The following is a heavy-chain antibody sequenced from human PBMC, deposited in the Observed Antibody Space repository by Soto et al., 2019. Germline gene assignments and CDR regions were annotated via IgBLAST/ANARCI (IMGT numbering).Heavy chain of an antibody. D-gene: IGHD2-21*02. CDR2: IHYSGSI. J-gene: IGHJ6*02. CDR1: GGSISTDHYH. CDR3: AREDDGGDRDYYGLDV. Sequence: QVQLQESGPGLVRPSQTLSLTCTVSGGSISTDHYHWTWIRQAPGKGLEWIGYIHYSGSIKFNPSPQSRVSISVDTSKNLFSLRLSSVTAADTAVYFCAREDDGGDRDYYGLDVWGQGTTVTVSS. V-gene: IGHV4-30-4*01.